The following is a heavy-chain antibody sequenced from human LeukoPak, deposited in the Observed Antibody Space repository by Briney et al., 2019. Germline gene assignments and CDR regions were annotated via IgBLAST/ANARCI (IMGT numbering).Heavy chain of an antibody. V-gene: IGHV3-7*01. J-gene: IGHJ6*03. CDR1: GFTFSSYG. CDR2: IKQHGSEK. D-gene: IGHD3-3*01. CDR3: ARGRGRHYDFWSGYYPPTVYYYMDV. Sequence: GRSLRLSCAASGFTFSSYGMHWVRQAPGKGREWVANIKQHGSEKYYVDSVKGRFTISRDNAKNSLYLQMNSLRAEDTAVYYCARGRGRHYDFWSGYYPPTVYYYMDVWGKGTTVTVSS.